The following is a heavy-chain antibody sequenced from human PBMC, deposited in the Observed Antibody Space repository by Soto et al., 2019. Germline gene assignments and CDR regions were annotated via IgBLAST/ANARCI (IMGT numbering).Heavy chain of an antibody. CDR2: IIPMFGTA. J-gene: IGHJ4*02. D-gene: IGHD3-22*01. V-gene: IGHV1-69*01. CDR3: ARFAPPRGYYAY. CDR1: GGTFNTFA. Sequence: QVQLVQSGAEVKKPGSSVKVSCMASGGTFNTFAISWVRQAPGQGLECMGGIIPMFGTAHYAQKIKGRVTITADESTRTVYMELSSLRSEDTAVYYCARFAPPRGYYAYGGQGTLVTVSS.